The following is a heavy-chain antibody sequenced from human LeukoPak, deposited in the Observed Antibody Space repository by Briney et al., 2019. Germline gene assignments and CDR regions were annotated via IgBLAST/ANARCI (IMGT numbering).Heavy chain of an antibody. V-gene: IGHV4-39*07. J-gene: IGHJ4*02. Sequence: SETLSLTCTVSGGSISSSSYYWGWIRQPPGKGLEWIGSIYYSGSTYYNPSSTYYNPSLKSRVTISVDTSKNQFSLRLRSVTAADTAVYYCAGRTFYGDPDYWGQGTLVTVSS. CDR2: IYYSGSTYYNPSST. D-gene: IGHD4-17*01. CDR1: GGSISSSSYY. CDR3: AGRTFYGDPDY.